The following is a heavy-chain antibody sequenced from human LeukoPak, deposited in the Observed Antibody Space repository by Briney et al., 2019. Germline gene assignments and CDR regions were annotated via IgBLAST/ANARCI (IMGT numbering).Heavy chain of an antibody. V-gene: IGHV4-34*01. Sequence: PSETLSLTCTVSGDSITSYYWSWIRQPPGKGLEWIGEINHSGSTNYNPSLKSRVTISVDTSKNQFSLKLSSVTAADTAVYYCARGGSYFRRWFDPWGQGTLVTVSS. CDR2: INHSGST. CDR1: GDSITSYY. J-gene: IGHJ5*02. CDR3: ARGGSYFRRWFDP. D-gene: IGHD3-10*02.